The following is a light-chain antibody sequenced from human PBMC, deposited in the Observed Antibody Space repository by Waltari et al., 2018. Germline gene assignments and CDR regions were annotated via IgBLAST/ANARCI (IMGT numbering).Light chain of an antibody. J-gene: IGLJ3*02. Sequence: QPVLTLPPSASGTPGQVVSFSCSGSSSNVGHNYVYWYPQPPGTAPKLLIYKNAQRPSGVPDRFFGSKSGTSASLVISGLRSEDEGHYTCATWDDSLNSWVFGGGTKLTIL. CDR3: ATWDDSLNSWV. CDR1: SSNVGHNY. V-gene: IGLV1-47*01. CDR2: KNA.